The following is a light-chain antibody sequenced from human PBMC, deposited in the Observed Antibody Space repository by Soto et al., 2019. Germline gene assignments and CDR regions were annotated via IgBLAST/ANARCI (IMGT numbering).Light chain of an antibody. J-gene: IGKJ3*01. CDR3: QQYNNWPPRFT. Sequence: EIVMTQSPATLSVSPGERATLSCRASQSVSINLAWYQQKPGLAPRLLIYGASTRATGIPARFSGSGSGTEFTLTISSLQSEDFAVYYCQQYNNWPPRFTFGPGT. V-gene: IGKV3-15*01. CDR1: QSVSIN. CDR2: GAS.